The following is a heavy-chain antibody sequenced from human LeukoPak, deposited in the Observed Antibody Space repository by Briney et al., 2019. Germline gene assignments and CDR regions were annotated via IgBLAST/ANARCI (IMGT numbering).Heavy chain of an antibody. CDR2: IIPILGIA. V-gene: IGHV1-69*04. CDR3: ARDSGVLERFLALNWFDP. CDR1: GYTFTSYG. Sequence: GASVKVSCKASGYTFTSYGISWVRQAPGQGLEWMGRIIPILGIANYAQKFQGRVTITADKSTSTAYMELSSLRSEDTAVYYCARDSGVLERFLALNWFDPWGQGTLVTVSS. D-gene: IGHD3-3*01. J-gene: IGHJ5*02.